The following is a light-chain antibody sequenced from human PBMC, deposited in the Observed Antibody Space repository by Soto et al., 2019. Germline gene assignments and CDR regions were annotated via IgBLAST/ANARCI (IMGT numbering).Light chain of an antibody. CDR1: SSDIGSSNL. CDR2: EAT. J-gene: IGLJ1*01. CDR3: CSYAGSNTYV. Sequence: QSALTQPASMSGSPGQSITISCTGTSSDIGSSNLVSWYQDHPGKAPKLIIYEATQRPSGISYRFSGSKSGNTASLTISGLQAEDEADYYCCSYAGSNTYVFGTGTKVTVL. V-gene: IGLV2-23*01.